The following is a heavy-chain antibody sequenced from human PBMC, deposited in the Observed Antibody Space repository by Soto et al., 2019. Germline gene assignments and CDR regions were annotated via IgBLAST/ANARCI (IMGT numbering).Heavy chain of an antibody. CDR1: GFTFSSYS. CDR2: ISSSSSYI. V-gene: IGHV3-21*01. Sequence: GGSLRLSCAASGFTFSSYSMNWVRQAPGKGLEWVSSISSSSSYIYYADSVKGRFTISRDNAKNSLYLQMNSPRAEDTAVYYCARDLFRLTTVTTFGIDYWGQGTLVTVSS. CDR3: ARDLFRLTTVTTFGIDY. J-gene: IGHJ4*02. D-gene: IGHD4-17*01.